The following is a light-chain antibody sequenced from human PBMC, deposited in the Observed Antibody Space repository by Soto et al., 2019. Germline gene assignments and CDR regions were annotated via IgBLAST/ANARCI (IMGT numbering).Light chain of an antibody. V-gene: IGKV3-15*01. CDR2: GAS. CDR1: QSVRNN. Sequence: EILMTRSPATLSVSPGERATFSCRASQSVRNNVAWYKQKRGQTPRLLIYGASTRATGVPARFIGSGSGTEFTLNISSLQSEDFAVYYCHQYNDWSSFGQGTKLEIK. CDR3: HQYNDWSS. J-gene: IGKJ2*01.